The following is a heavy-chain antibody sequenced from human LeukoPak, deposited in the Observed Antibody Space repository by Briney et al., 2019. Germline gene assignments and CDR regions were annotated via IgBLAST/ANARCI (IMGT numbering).Heavy chain of an antibody. J-gene: IGHJ3*02. CDR2: IYYSGST. V-gene: IGHV4-31*03. CDR1: GGSISSGGYY. CDR3: ARDSPHSYGYDDASDI. Sequence: SETLSLTCTVSGGSISSGGYYWSWIRQHPGKGLEWIGYIYYSGSTYYNPSLKSRVTISVDTSKNQFSLKLSSVTAADTAVYYCARDSPHSYGYDDASDIWGQGTMVTVSS. D-gene: IGHD5-18*01.